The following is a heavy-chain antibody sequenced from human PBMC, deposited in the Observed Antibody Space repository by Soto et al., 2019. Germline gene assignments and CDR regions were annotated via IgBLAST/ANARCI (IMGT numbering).Heavy chain of an antibody. CDR3: ARGGRIAVVTARFDN. CDR2: IHPSGGGT. J-gene: IGHJ4*02. CDR1: GYTFNTYY. Sequence: QVQLVQSGAEVRKPGASVKVSCRPSGYTFNTYYLHWLRQAPGQALEWMGVIHPSGGGTTYAQKVLGRVTGTRDPSTSTVFMGLRSLRLDDTAVYYCARGGRIAVVTARFDNWGQGALVTVSS. D-gene: IGHD2-21*02. V-gene: IGHV1-46*02.